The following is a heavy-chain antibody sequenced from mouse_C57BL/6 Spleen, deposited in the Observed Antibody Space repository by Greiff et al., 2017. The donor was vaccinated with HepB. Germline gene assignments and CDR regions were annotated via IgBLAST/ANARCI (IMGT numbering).Heavy chain of an antibody. CDR1: GYAFSSYW. D-gene: IGHD1-1*01. CDR2: IYPGDGDT. V-gene: IGHV1-80*01. Sequence: QVQLQQSGAELVKPGASVKISCKASGYAFSSYWMNWVKQRPGKGLEWIGQIYPGDGDTNYNGKFKGKATLTADKSSSTAYMQLSSLTSEDSAVYFCAREGPHYYGSSSDVWGTGTTVTVSS. CDR3: AREGPHYYGSSSDV. J-gene: IGHJ1*03.